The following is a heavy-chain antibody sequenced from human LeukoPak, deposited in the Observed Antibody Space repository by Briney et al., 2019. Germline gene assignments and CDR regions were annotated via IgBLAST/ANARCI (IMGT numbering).Heavy chain of an antibody. Sequence: GGSLRLSCAASGFTFSSYWMRWVRQAPGRGLVWVSRINSDGSSTSYADSVKGRFTISRDNAKNTLYLQMNSLRAEDTAVYYCAREVRSRGTIFGVVIPSNWFDPWGQGTLVTVSS. D-gene: IGHD3-3*01. CDR3: AREVRSRGTIFGVVIPSNWFDP. V-gene: IGHV3-74*01. CDR2: INSDGSST. CDR1: GFTFSSYW. J-gene: IGHJ5*02.